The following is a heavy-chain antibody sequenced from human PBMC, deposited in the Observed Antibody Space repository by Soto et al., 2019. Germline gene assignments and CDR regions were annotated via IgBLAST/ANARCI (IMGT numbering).Heavy chain of an antibody. D-gene: IGHD3-10*01. V-gene: IGHV4-31*03. J-gene: IGHJ6*02. Sequence: SETLSLTCTVSGGSISSGGYYWSWIRQHPGKGLECIGYIYYSGSTYYNPSLKSRVTISVDTSKNQFSLKLSSVTAADTAVYYCARDYGSGSYYNGMNYYYGMDVWGQGTTVTVSS. CDR2: IYYSGST. CDR1: GGSISSGGYY. CDR3: ARDYGSGSYYNGMNYYYGMDV.